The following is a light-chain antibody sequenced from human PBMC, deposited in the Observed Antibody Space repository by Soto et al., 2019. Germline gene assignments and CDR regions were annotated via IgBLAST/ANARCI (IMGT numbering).Light chain of an antibody. J-gene: IGLJ1*01. CDR1: SSDVGGYNY. V-gene: IGLV2-11*01. CDR2: DVS. Sequence: QSVLTQPRSVSGSPGQSVTISCTGTSSDVGGYNYVTWYQQHPDKAPKLLIYDVSKRPSGVPDHFSGSKSGSTASLTISGLHAEDEADYYCCSYGGSAYVFGTGTKVTVL. CDR3: CSYGGSAYV.